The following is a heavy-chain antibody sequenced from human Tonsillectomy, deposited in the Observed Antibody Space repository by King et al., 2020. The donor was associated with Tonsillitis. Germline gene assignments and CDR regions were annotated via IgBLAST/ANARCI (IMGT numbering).Heavy chain of an antibody. CDR3: ARGAAGKN. V-gene: IGHV1-8*01. CDR2: MNPYSGNT. D-gene: IGHD6-13*01. Sequence: VQLVESGAEVKKPGASVKVSCKASGYTFTNYDINWVRQATGQGLEWMGWMNPYSGNTGYAQKFQGRVTMTRNTSISTAYMELRSLRSEDTAGYYCARGAAGKNWGQGTLITVSS. J-gene: IGHJ4*02. CDR1: GYTFTNYD.